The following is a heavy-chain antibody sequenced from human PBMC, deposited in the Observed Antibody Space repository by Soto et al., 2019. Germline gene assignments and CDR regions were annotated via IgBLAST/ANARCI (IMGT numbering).Heavy chain of an antibody. V-gene: IGHV3-13*01. CDR1: GFTFSSYD. Sequence: EVQLVESGGGLVQPGGSLRLSCAASGFTFSSYDMHWVRQATGKGLEWVSAIGTAGDTYYPGSVKGRFTISRENAKNSLYLQMNSLRAEDTAVYYCASEGFYTLTYYGMDVWGQGTTVTVSS. J-gene: IGHJ6*02. D-gene: IGHD3-3*01. CDR2: IGTAGDT. CDR3: ASEGFYTLTYYGMDV.